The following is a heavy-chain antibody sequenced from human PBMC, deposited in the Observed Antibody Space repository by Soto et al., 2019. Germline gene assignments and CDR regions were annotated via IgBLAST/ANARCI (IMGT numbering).Heavy chain of an antibody. CDR2: ISHSGST. V-gene: IGHV4-30-2*05. Sequence: SETLSLTCAVSGGSISSGGYSWSWIRQPPGKGLEWIGYISHSGSTYYNPSLKSRVTISVDTSKNQFSLKLNSVTAADTAVYYCASRHSSPYFDYWGQGTLVTVSS. J-gene: IGHJ4*02. D-gene: IGHD6-13*01. CDR1: GGSISSGGYS. CDR3: ASRHSSPYFDY.